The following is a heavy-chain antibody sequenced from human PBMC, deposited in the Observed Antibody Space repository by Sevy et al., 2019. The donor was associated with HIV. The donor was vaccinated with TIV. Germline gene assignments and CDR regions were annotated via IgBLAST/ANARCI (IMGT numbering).Heavy chain of an antibody. CDR2: IKKDGSEK. J-gene: IGHJ4*02. D-gene: IGHD2-21*01. CDR1: AFTFSSYW. V-gene: IGHV3-7*01. CDR3: ARGLWVPGGFDY. Sequence: GGSLRLSCAASAFTFSSYWMSWVRQAPGKGLRWVANIKKDGSEKYYGDSLKGRFTISRDNAKNSLYLQMNSLRAEATAVYYCARGLWVPGGFDYWGQRTLVTVSS.